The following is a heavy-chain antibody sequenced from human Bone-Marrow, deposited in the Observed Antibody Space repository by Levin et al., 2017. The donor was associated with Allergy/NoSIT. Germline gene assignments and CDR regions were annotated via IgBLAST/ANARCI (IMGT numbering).Heavy chain of an antibody. CDR3: AKEEYCSSTSCLYYYYYYGMDV. CDR2: ISYDGSNK. Sequence: AGGSLRLSCAASGFTFSSYGMHWVRQAPGKGLEWVAVISYDGSNKYYADSVKGRFTISRDNSKNTLYLQMNSLRAEDTAVYYCAKEEYCSSTSCLYYYYYYGMDVWGQGTTVTVSS. V-gene: IGHV3-30*18. D-gene: IGHD2-2*01. J-gene: IGHJ6*02. CDR1: GFTFSSYG.